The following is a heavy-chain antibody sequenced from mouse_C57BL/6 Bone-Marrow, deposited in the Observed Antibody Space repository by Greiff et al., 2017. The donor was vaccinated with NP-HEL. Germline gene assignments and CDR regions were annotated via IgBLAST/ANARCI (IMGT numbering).Heavy chain of an antibody. CDR3: ARGTPLGHWYFDV. CDR1: GYSITSGYD. Sequence: EVQLQQSGPGMVKPSQSLSLTCTVTGYSITSGYDWHWIRHFPGNKLEWMGYISYSGSTNYNPSLKSRISITHDTSKNHFFLKLNSVTTEDTATYYCARGTPLGHWYFDVWGTGTTVTVSS. CDR2: ISYSGST. D-gene: IGHD4-1*01. J-gene: IGHJ1*03. V-gene: IGHV3-1*01.